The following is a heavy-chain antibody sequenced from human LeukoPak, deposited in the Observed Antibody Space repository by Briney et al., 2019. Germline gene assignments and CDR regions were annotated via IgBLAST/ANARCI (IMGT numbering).Heavy chain of an antibody. V-gene: IGHV3-48*03. CDR1: GFTFSSYE. CDR3: ARHPRVYYYDSSGYMA. J-gene: IGHJ5*02. CDR2: ISSSGSTI. D-gene: IGHD3-22*01. Sequence: PGGSLRLSCAASGFTFSSYEMNWVRQAPGKGLEWVSYISSSGSTIYYADSVKGRFTISRDNAKNSLYLQMNSLRAEDTAAYYCARHPRVYYYDSSGYMAWGQGTLVTVSS.